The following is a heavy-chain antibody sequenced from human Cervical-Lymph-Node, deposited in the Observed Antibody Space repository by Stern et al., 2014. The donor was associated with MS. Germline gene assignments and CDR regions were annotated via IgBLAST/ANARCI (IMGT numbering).Heavy chain of an antibody. CDR1: GFTFSSYG. CDR2: IWYDGSNN. Sequence: QVQLVESGGGVVQPGRSLRLSCAASGFTFSSYGMHWVRQTPGKGLEWAAVIWYDGSNNCYADSVKSRFNLSRDTSENTLYLQMNSLRAEDTAVYYCARGDSSSPLEYSGQGTLVTVSS. J-gene: IGHJ4*02. V-gene: IGHV3-33*01. CDR3: ARGDSSSPLEY. D-gene: IGHD6-6*01.